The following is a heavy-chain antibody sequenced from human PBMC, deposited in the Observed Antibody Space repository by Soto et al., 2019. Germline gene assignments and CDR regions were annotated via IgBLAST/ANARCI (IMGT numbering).Heavy chain of an antibody. D-gene: IGHD4-17*01. CDR1: GGSMRSYY. Sequence: QVQLQESGPGLVKPSETLSLTCTVSGGSMRSYYWTWIRQPPGKGLEWLGCISYTGNANYDPSLKSRVTHSVDAAQHPFPPGLDSWAPCGPAIYYCARDRDYGDYDSWGQGTLVTVSS. V-gene: IGHV4-59*01. CDR2: ISYTGNA. CDR3: ARDRDYGDYDS. J-gene: IGHJ4*02.